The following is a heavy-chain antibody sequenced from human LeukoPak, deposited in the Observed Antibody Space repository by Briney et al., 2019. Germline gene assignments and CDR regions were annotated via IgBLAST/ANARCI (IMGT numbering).Heavy chain of an antibody. V-gene: IGHV3-9*01. CDR2: ISWNSGSI. D-gene: IGHD3-3*01. Sequence: PGRSLRLSCAASGFTFDDYAMPWVRQAPGKGLEWVSGISWNSGSIGYADSVKGRFTISRDNAKNSLYLQMNSLRAEDTALYYCARVTYYDFWSGYPYFDYWGQGTLVTVSS. J-gene: IGHJ4*02. CDR1: GFTFDDYA. CDR3: ARVTYYDFWSGYPYFDY.